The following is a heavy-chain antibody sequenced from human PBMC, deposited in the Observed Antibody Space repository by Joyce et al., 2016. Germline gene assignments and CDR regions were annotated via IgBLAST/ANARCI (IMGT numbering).Heavy chain of an antibody. V-gene: IGHV3-7*04. D-gene: IGHD3-10*01. CDR3: ARAFGDY. Sequence: EVQLVESGGGLVQPGGSQRLHCVASGFTFSSYWMSWFRQAPGKGLEWVATIKPDGSEKFYVDSVKGRFTISRDNAKDSLSLQMNSLRAEDTAVYYCARAFGDYWGQGVLVTVSS. J-gene: IGHJ4*02. CDR1: GFTFSSYW. CDR2: IKPDGSEK.